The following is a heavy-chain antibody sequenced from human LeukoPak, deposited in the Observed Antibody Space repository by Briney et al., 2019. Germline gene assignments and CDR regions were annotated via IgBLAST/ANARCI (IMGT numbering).Heavy chain of an antibody. CDR3: AKVASGYCSGGGCYVDY. J-gene: IGHJ4*02. Sequence: GGSLRLSCAASGFTFCTYGMTWVRQAPGKGLEWVSFITSTGVSTYYADSVKGRFTISRDNSKNTLSLQMSSLRAEDTAVYYCAKVASGYCSGGGCYVDYWGQGTLVTVSS. V-gene: IGHV3-23*01. CDR1: GFTFCTYG. D-gene: IGHD2-15*01. CDR2: ITSTGVST.